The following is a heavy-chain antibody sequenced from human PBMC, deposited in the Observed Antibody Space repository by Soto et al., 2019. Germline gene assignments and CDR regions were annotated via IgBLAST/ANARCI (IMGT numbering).Heavy chain of an antibody. Sequence: GGSLRLSCAASGFTVSSNYMSWVRQAPGKGLEWVSAIYSGGSTYYADSVRGRFTISRDNSKNTLYLQMKSLRAEDTAVYYCARATPATRHGMDVWGQGTTVTVYS. CDR3: ARATPATRHGMDV. J-gene: IGHJ6*02. V-gene: IGHV3-53*01. CDR1: GFTVSSNY. CDR2: IYSGGST. D-gene: IGHD2-15*01.